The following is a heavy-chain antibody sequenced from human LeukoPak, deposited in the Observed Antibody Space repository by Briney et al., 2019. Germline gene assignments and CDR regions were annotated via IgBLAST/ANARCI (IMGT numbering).Heavy chain of an antibody. CDR2: IYYSGST. CDR1: GGSISSNSYY. J-gene: IGHJ5*02. Sequence: SETLSLTCTASGGSISSNSYYWGWIRQPPRKGLEWIASIYYSGSTYYNPSLKSRVTISVDTSKNQCSLKLSSVTAADTAVYYCAAEKNTYYDFWSGYYTNWFDPWGQGTLVTVSS. CDR3: AAEKNTYYDFWSGYYTNWFDP. D-gene: IGHD3-3*01. V-gene: IGHV4-39*01.